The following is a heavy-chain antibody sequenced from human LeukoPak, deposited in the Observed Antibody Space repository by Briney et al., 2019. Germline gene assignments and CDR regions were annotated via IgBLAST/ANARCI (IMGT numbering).Heavy chain of an antibody. CDR1: GGSISSYY. J-gene: IGHJ6*03. D-gene: IGHD2-15*01. CDR2: IYYSGST. V-gene: IGHV4-59*01. Sequence: PSETLSLTCTVSGGSISSYYWSWIRQPPGKGLEWLGYIYYSGSTNYNPSLKSRVTISVDTSKNQFSLKLSSVTAADTAVYYCARGGRTYYYYYYMDVWGKGTTVTISS. CDR3: ARGGRTYYYYYYMDV.